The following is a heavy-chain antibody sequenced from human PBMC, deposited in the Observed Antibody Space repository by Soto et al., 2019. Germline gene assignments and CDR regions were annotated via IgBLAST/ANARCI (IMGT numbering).Heavy chain of an antibody. CDR3: ANNKGYCSGGSCYYYGMDV. D-gene: IGHD2-15*01. CDR1: GFTLSSFF. CDR2: INNDGSRT. Sequence: GGSLRLSCAASGFTLSSFFMHWVRQGPGKGLVWVSRINNDGSRTTYADSVKGRFTISRDNAKNTVHLQMNSLRAEDTAVYYCANNKGYCSGGSCYYYGMDVWGQGTTVTVSS. V-gene: IGHV3-74*01. J-gene: IGHJ6*02.